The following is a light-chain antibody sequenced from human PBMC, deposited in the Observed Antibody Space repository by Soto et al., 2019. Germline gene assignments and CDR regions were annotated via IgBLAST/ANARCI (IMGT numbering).Light chain of an antibody. J-gene: IGLJ3*02. CDR2: EGF. V-gene: IGLV2-23*01. CDR1: SSDVGGSGL. CDR3: AAWDDSLNGGV. Sequence: QSALTQPASVSGSPGQSITISCTGTSSDVGGSGLVSWYQFHPGKAPKLLIFEGFKRPSGVSNRFSGSKSGSTASLTISGLQAEDEADYYCAAWDDSLNGGVFGGGTKLTVL.